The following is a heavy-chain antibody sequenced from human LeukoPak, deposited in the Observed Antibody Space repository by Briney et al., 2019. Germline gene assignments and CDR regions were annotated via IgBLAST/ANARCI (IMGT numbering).Heavy chain of an antibody. CDR2: INPNSGGT. V-gene: IGHV1-2*02. Sequence: ASVRVSCKAPGYTFTGYYIHWVRQAPGQGLEWMGWINPNSGGTNYAQKFQGRVTMTRDTSISTAYMEMSRLRSDDTAVYYCARDGYSGYGGYDYWGQGTLVTVSS. CDR1: GYTFTGYY. CDR3: ARDGYSGYGGYDY. D-gene: IGHD5-12*01. J-gene: IGHJ4*02.